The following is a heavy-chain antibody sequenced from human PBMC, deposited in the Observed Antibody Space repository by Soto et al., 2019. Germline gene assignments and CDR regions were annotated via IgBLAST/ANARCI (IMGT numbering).Heavy chain of an antibody. CDR3: AKATNDWTYHFDY. CDR2: LSGVGDAT. Sequence: EVQLLESGGDLVQPGGSLRLSCAASGFTFDSFAMTRVRQAPGKGLEWVSALSGVGDATNYADSVKGRFTISRDNSKNTLYLQINSLRPEDTAVYYCAKATNDWTYHFDYWGQGTPVTVSS. V-gene: IGHV3-23*01. D-gene: IGHD3-9*01. J-gene: IGHJ4*02. CDR1: GFTFDSFA.